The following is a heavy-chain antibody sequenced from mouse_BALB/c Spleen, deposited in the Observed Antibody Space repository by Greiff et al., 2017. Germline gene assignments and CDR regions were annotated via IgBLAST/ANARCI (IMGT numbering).Heavy chain of an antibody. CDR2: ISYSGST. Sequence: EVQLQESGPSLVKPSQTLSLTCSVTGDSITSGYWNWIRKFPGNKLEYMGYISYSGSTYYNPSLKSRISITRDTSKNQYYLQLNSVTTEDTATYYCARRAGDYYGSSYELGAMDYWGQGTSVTVSS. CDR3: ARRAGDYYGSSYELGAMDY. D-gene: IGHD1-1*01. J-gene: IGHJ4*01. CDR1: GDSITSGY. V-gene: IGHV3-8*02.